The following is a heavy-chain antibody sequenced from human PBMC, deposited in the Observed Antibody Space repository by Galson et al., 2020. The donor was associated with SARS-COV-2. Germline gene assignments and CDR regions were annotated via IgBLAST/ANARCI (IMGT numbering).Heavy chain of an antibody. D-gene: IGHD1-1*01. V-gene: IGHV3-49*03. CDR1: GFTFGDHA. CDR2: IRSKTYGETT. CDR3: TRGLTRVVTTFDY. Sequence: GESLKISCTASGFTFGDHAMSWFRQGPGKGLEWVGFIRSKTYGETTEYAASVEGRFTISRDDSKSIAYLQVNSLKTEDTAVYYCTRGLTRVVTTFDYWGQGTLVTVSS. J-gene: IGHJ4*02.